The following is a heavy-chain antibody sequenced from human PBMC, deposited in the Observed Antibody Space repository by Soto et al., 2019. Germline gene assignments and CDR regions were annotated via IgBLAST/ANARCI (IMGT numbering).Heavy chain of an antibody. CDR1: GFTFSSYG. J-gene: IGHJ4*02. CDR3: ASSLQPYSGWYAFDY. V-gene: IGHV3-33*01. D-gene: IGHD6-19*01. CDR2: IWYDGSNK. Sequence: QVQLVESGGGVVQPGRSLRLSCAASGFTFSSYGMHWVRQAPGKGLEWVAVIWYDGSNKYYADSVKGRFTISRDNSKNTLYLQMNSLRAEDTAVYYCASSLQPYSGWYAFDYWGQGTLVTVSS.